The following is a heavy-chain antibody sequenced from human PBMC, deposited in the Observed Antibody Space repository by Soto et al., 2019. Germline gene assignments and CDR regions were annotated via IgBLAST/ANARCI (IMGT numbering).Heavy chain of an antibody. Sequence: QVQLQESGPGLVKPSQTLSLTCTVSGGSISSGGYYWSWIRQHPGKGLEWIGYIYYSGSTYYNPCLKSRVTISVDTSKNQLSLQLCSVTAADTAVYYCARDVASGSSSYWGQGTLVTVSS. D-gene: IGHD6-6*01. CDR3: ARDVASGSSSY. J-gene: IGHJ4*02. CDR2: IYYSGST. V-gene: IGHV4-31*03. CDR1: GGSISSGGYY.